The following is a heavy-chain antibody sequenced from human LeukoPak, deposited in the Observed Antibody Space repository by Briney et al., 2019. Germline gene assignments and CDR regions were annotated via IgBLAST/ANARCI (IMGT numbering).Heavy chain of an antibody. CDR1: GGSFSGYY. CDR2: INHSGST. V-gene: IGHV4-34*01. D-gene: IGHD3-10*01. Sequence: ASETLSLTCAVYGGSFSGYYWSWIRQPPGKGLEWIGEINHSGSTNYNPSLKSRVTISVDTSKNQFSLKLSSVTAADTAVYYCARRVPMVRGVYGMDVWGQGTTVTASS. J-gene: IGHJ6*02. CDR3: ARRVPMVRGVYGMDV.